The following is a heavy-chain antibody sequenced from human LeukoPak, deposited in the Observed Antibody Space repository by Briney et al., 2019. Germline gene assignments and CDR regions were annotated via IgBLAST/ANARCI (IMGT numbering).Heavy chain of an antibody. J-gene: IGHJ5*02. V-gene: IGHV1-8*03. D-gene: IGHD6-13*01. CDR1: GYTFTSYD. Sequence: ASVKVSCKASGYTFTSYDINWVRQATGQGLEWMGWMNPNSGNTGYAQKFQGRVTITRSTSISTAYMELSSLRSEDTAVYYCARVLKPYSSSWYGDWFDPWGQGTLVTVSS. CDR3: ARVLKPYSSSWYGDWFDP. CDR2: MNPNSGNT.